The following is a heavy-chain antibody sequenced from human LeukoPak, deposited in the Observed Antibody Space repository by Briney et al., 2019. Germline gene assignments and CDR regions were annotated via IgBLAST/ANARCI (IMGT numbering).Heavy chain of an antibody. Sequence: ASVKVSCKASGYAFTSHGISWVRQAPGQGLEWMGWISTYNGNTNYAQKLQGRVSMTTDTSTSTAYMDLRSLRSDDTAVYYCARALSEYSSSWYDYWGQGTLVTVSS. V-gene: IGHV1-18*01. J-gene: IGHJ4*02. CDR1: GYAFTSHG. CDR3: ARALSEYSSSWYDY. D-gene: IGHD6-13*01. CDR2: ISTYNGNT.